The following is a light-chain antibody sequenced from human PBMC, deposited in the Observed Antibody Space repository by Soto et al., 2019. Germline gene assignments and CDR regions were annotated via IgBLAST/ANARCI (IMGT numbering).Light chain of an antibody. CDR3: SSYTSRSTFWV. CDR2: AVS. Sequence: QSVLTQPASVSGSPGQSITISCTGTSSDVDGYKYVSWYQQHPGKAPKLMIYAVSNRPSGVSNRFSGSKSGDTASLTISGLQAEDEADYYCSSYTSRSTFWVFGGGTKLT. CDR1: SSDVDGYKY. V-gene: IGLV2-14*01. J-gene: IGLJ3*02.